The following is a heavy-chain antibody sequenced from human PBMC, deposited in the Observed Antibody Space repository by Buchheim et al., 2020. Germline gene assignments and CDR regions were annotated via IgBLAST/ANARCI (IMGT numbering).Heavy chain of an antibody. CDR2: IESGGST. CDR1: GLASTSYG. V-gene: IGHV3-23*01. Sequence: EVRPLQSGGGVVQPGGSLRLSCVISGLASTSYGVSWVRQAPGKGLEWVAGIESGGSTYYPDSVKGRFAIYRDTSKTTLFLEMHSLRAEDTAVYFCAKHPVKFDTWGQGTL. J-gene: IGHJ5*02. CDR3: AKHPVKFDT.